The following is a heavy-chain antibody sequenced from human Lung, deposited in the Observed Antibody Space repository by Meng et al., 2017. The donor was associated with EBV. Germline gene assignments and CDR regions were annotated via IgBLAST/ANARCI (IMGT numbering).Heavy chain of an antibody. Sequence: VQVQESGPGLVKPSGNLVLTCAVSGGSLSSRNWWSWVRQPPGKGLEWIGEIYHSGSTNYNPSLKRRVTISVDESKNQFSLRLSSVTAADTAVYYCARVGAYCGGDCYHPRWGQGTLVTVSS. CDR1: GGSLSSRNW. V-gene: IGHV4-4*02. CDR2: IYHSGST. J-gene: IGHJ4*02. D-gene: IGHD2-21*02. CDR3: ARVGAYCGGDCYHPR.